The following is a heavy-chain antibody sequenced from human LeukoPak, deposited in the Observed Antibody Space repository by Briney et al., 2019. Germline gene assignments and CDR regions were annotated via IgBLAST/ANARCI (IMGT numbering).Heavy chain of an antibody. CDR1: GYTFTSYD. CDR3: ARGRVDFWSGYPHCYMDV. V-gene: IGHV1-8*03. CDR2: MNPNSGNT. D-gene: IGHD3-3*01. J-gene: IGHJ6*03. Sequence: ASVTVSCKASGYTFTSYDINWVRQATGQGLEWMGWMNPNSGNTGYAQKFQGRVTITRNTSISTAYMELSSLRSEDTAVYYCARGRVDFWSGYPHCYMDVWGKGTTVTVSS.